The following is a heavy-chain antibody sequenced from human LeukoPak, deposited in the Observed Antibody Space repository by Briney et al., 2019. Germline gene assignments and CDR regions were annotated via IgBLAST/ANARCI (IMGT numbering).Heavy chain of an antibody. Sequence: PSETLSLTCAVYGGSFSGYYWSWIRQPPGKGLEWIGEINHSGSTNYNPSLKSRVTISVDTSKNQFSLKLSSVTAADTAVYDCARGRRVYSTSFDHWGQGTLVTVSS. V-gene: IGHV4-34*01. CDR3: ARGRRVYSTSFDH. D-gene: IGHD6-6*01. CDR2: INHSGST. J-gene: IGHJ4*02. CDR1: GGSFSGYY.